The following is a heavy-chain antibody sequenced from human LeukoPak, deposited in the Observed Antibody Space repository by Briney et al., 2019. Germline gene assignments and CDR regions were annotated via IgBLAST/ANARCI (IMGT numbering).Heavy chain of an antibody. V-gene: IGHV1-2*02. Sequence: GASVKVSCKPSVYTFTGYYVHWVRQAPGQGLEWMGWVNPNSGTTNYAQKFQGRVTMHRDTSISTVYMELSRLRSDDTAVYYCARRLSNNRPFDYWGQGTLVTVSS. CDR3: ARRLSNNRPFDY. CDR1: VYTFTGYY. D-gene: IGHD1/OR15-1a*01. CDR2: VNPNSGTT. J-gene: IGHJ4*02.